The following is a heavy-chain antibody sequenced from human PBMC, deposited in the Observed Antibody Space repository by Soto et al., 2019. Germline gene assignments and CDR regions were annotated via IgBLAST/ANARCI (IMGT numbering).Heavy chain of an antibody. CDR2: ISSSSSTI. V-gene: IGHV3-48*02. J-gene: IGHJ4*02. D-gene: IGHD3-22*01. Sequence: GGSLRLSCAASGFTFSSYSMNWVRQAPGKGLEWVSYISSSSSTIYYADSVKGRFTISRDNAKNSLYLQMNSLRDEDTAVCYCARGLYYYDSSGYWGYWGQGTLVTVSS. CDR3: ARGLYYYDSSGYWGY. CDR1: GFTFSSYS.